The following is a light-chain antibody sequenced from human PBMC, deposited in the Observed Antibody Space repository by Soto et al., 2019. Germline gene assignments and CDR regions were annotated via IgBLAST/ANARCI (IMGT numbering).Light chain of an antibody. CDR2: DAV. CDR1: RPVVRQ. J-gene: IGKJ1*01. Sequence: EIVLTHSPDALSLSPWEIVSLSCRASRPVVRQYIAWYHQKPGQAPRLLIHDAVSRATGIPARFSGSGSGTEFTLTISSLQSEDFAVYYCQQYNNWPRTFGQGTKVDIK. CDR3: QQYNNWPRT. V-gene: IGKV3-15*01.